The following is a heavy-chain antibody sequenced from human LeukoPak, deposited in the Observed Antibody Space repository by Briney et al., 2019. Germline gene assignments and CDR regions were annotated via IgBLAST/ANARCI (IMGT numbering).Heavy chain of an antibody. CDR3: AKLPGRAADY. CDR1: GFTFSSYV. Sequence: AGGSLRLSCAASGFTFSSYVMNWVRQAPGKGLEWVSGISDSGGGTYYAGSVKGRFTISRDNSKNTLYLQMYSLRAEDTAVYYCAKLPGRAADYWGQGTLVTVSS. CDR2: ISDSGGGT. V-gene: IGHV3-23*01. J-gene: IGHJ4*02.